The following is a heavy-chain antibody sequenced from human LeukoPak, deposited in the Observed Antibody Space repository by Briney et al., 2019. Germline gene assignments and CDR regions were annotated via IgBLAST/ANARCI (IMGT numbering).Heavy chain of an antibody. J-gene: IGHJ4*02. CDR1: GGSFSGYY. D-gene: IGHD6-19*01. V-gene: IGHV4-34*01. CDR2: INHTGST. CDR3: ARVLLAVAGTDYFYY. Sequence: PSETLSLTCAVYGGSFSGYYWSWIRQPPGKGLEWIGEINHTGSTNYNPSLKSRVTISVDTSKNQFSLKLSSVTAADTAVYYCARVLLAVAGTDYFYYWGQGTLVTVSS.